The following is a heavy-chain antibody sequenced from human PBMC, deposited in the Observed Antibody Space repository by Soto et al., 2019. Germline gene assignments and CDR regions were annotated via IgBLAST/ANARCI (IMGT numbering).Heavy chain of an antibody. D-gene: IGHD1-26*01. CDR3: VKDEVGAVYYYYYGMDV. V-gene: IGHV1-46*01. Sequence: ASVKVSCKASGYTFTSYYMHWVRQAPGQGLEWMGIINPSGGSTSYAQKFQGRVTMTRDTSTSTVYMELSSLRAEDTAVYYCVKDEVGAVYYYYYGMDVWGQGTTVTVSS. CDR1: GYTFTSYY. CDR2: INPSGGST. J-gene: IGHJ6*02.